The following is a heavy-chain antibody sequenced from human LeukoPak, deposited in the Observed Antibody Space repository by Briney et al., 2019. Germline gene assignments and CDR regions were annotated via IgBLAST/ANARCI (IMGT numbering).Heavy chain of an antibody. CDR1: GFTFSSYA. CDR3: AKNLYCGGGSCYPSALGMNV. Sequence: GGSLRLSCAASGFTFSSYAMSWVRQAPGKGLEWVSSISGSGNRTYYADSVKGRFTISRDNSKNTLFLQMNSLRAEDTAVYYCAKNLYCGGGSCYPSALGMNVWGQGTTVTVSS. D-gene: IGHD2-15*01. V-gene: IGHV3-23*01. CDR2: ISGSGNRT. J-gene: IGHJ6*02.